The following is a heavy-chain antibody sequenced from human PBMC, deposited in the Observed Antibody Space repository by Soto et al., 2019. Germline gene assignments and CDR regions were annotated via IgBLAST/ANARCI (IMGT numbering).Heavy chain of an antibody. Sequence: SSETVSRTCAVSGSPISSGCYWGWIRQPAGKGLEGSGSISHSGSTYYNPSLKSRVTISVDTSKNQFYPKLSSVTAEDTAVYYCARAGCITIFGVVIIAAGMEGGGKGSTVT. V-gene: IGHV4-38-2*01. D-gene: IGHD3-3*01. J-gene: IGHJ6*04. CDR2: ISHSGST. CDR3: ARAGCITIFGVVIIAAGMEG. CDR1: GSPISSGCY.